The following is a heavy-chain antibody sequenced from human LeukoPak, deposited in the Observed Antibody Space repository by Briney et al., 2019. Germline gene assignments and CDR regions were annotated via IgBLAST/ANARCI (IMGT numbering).Heavy chain of an antibody. CDR1: GYSISSSYY. V-gene: IGHV4-38-2*02. Sequence: PSETLSLTCAVSGYSISSSYYWGWIRQPPGKGLEWIGTIYHSGSTHYNPSLKSRVTLSVDTSKNQFSLKLRSVTAADTAVYYCARDKGPVGVTHDAFDIWGQGTMVTVSS. CDR2: IYHSGST. D-gene: IGHD3-16*01. CDR3: ARDKGPVGVTHDAFDI. J-gene: IGHJ3*02.